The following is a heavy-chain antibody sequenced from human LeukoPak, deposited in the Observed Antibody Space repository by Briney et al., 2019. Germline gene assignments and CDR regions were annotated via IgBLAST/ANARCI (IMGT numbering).Heavy chain of an antibody. Sequence: GASVKVSCKASGYTFTSYYMHWVRQAPGQGLEWMGGIIPIFGTANYAQKFQGRVTITADESTSTAYMELSSLRSEDTAVYYCARRPYCSSTSCYHGAFDIWGQGTMVTVSS. V-gene: IGHV1-69*13. D-gene: IGHD2-2*01. CDR1: GYTFTSYY. CDR3: ARRPYCSSTSCYHGAFDI. CDR2: IIPIFGTA. J-gene: IGHJ3*02.